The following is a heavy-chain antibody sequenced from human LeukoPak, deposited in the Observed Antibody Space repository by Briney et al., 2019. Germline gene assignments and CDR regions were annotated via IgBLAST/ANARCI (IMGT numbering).Heavy chain of an antibody. CDR3: ARDLKRTVGATTTSDY. J-gene: IGHJ4*02. V-gene: IGHV1-18*01. Sequence: ASVKVSCKALGYTFTSSGISWVRQAPGHGLEWMGWISAHTGDTNYAQKFQSRVSMTTDTSTSTGYMELRSLTSDDTAVYYCARDLKRTVGATTTSDYWGQGTLVTVSS. CDR1: GYTFTSSG. CDR2: ISAHTGDT. D-gene: IGHD1-26*01.